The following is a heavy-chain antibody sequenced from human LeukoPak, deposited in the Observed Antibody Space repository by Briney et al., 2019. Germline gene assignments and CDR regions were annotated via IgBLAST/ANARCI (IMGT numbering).Heavy chain of an antibody. D-gene: IGHD1-26*01. J-gene: IGHJ3*01. CDR2: IIASGSHI. CDR3: ARDNGVGGAFSL. CDR1: GFTFSDYR. V-gene: IGHV3-11*01. Sequence: GGSLRLSCAASGFTFSDYRMSWIRQAPGKGLEWVSYIIASGSHIYYADSVRGRFTVPRDNAKNSLYLQMNSLGAEDTAVYYCARDNGVGGAFSLWGQGTMVTVSS.